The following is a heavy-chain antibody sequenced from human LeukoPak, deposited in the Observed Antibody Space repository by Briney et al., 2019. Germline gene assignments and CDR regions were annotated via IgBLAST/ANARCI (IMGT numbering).Heavy chain of an antibody. J-gene: IGHJ3*02. CDR1: GFTFSSYW. V-gene: IGHV3-74*01. Sequence: GGSLRLSCAASGFTFSSYWMHWVRQAPGKGLVWVSRINSDGSSTSYADSVKGRFTISRDNSKDTLYLQMNSLRAEDTAVYYCANDLTYCSSTSCYFSAFDIWGQGTMVTVSS. CDR3: ANDLTYCSSTSCYFSAFDI. CDR2: INSDGSST. D-gene: IGHD2-2*01.